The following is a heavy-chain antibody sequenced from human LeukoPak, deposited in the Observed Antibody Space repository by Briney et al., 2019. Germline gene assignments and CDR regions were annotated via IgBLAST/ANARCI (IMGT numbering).Heavy chain of an antibody. D-gene: IGHD5-18*01. CDR3: ARDGGYRFDY. CDR2: TYYRSRWSN. V-gene: IGHV6-1*01. J-gene: IGHJ4*02. Sequence: QTHSLTCAISGDSVSSNSVTWHWIRQSPSRGLEWLGRTYYRSRWSNDYAASVKGRISINPDTSKNQFSLQLNSVTPEDTAVYYCARDGGYRFDYWGQGSLVTVSS. CDR1: GDSVSSNSVT.